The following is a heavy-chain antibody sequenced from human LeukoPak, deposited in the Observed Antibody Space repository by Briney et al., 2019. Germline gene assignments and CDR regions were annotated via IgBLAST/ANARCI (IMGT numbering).Heavy chain of an antibody. CDR3: GRGGGLDV. V-gene: IGHV3-7*03. CDR2: INHNGNVN. Sequence: PGGSLRLSCAASGFTFSSYWMNWARQAPGKGLEWVASINHNGNVNYYVDSVKGRFTISRDNAKNSLYLQMSNLRAEDTAVYFCGRGGGLDVWGKGATVTASS. D-gene: IGHD3-16*01. J-gene: IGHJ6*04. CDR1: GFTFSSYW.